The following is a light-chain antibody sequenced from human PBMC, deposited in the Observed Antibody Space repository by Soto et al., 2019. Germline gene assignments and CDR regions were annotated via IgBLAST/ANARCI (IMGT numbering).Light chain of an antibody. CDR1: QSVLYSSNNKNY. J-gene: IGKJ4*01. CDR3: QQYYSTTRALT. CDR2: WAS. V-gene: IGKV4-1*01. Sequence: DIVMTQSPDSLAVSLGERATINCKSSQSVLYSSNNKNYLAWYQQKPGQPPKLLIYWASTRESGVPDRFSGSGSGTDFTLTISSLQAEDVAVYYCQQYYSTTRALTFVGGTKVEIX.